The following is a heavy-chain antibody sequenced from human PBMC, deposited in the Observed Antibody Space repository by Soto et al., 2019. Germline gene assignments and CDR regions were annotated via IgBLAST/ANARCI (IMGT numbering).Heavy chain of an antibody. CDR1: GFTFSSYG. V-gene: IGHV3-33*01. D-gene: IGHD6-6*01. CDR2: IWYDGSNK. J-gene: IGHJ4*02. CDR3: ARSRAKVYSSSSYFDY. Sequence: GGSLRLSCAASGFTFSSYGMHWVRQAPGKGLEWVAVIWYDGSNKYYADSVKGRFTISRDNSKNTLYLQMNSLRAEDTAVYYCARSRAKVYSSSSYFDYWGQGTLVTVSS.